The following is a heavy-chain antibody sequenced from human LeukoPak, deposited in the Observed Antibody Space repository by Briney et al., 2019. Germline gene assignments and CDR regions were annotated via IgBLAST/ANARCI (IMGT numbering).Heavy chain of an antibody. J-gene: IGHJ3*02. CDR3: ARGGGRYFDWLLTFDAFDI. V-gene: IGHV4-61*08. Sequence: SETLSLTCSVSGGSISSGDYYWSWIRQPPGKGLEWIGYSYYSGSTNYNPSLKSRVTISVDTSKNQFSLKLSSVTAADTAVYYCARGGGRYFDWLLTFDAFDIWGQGTMVTVSS. CDR2: SYYSGST. D-gene: IGHD3-9*01. CDR1: GGSISSGDYY.